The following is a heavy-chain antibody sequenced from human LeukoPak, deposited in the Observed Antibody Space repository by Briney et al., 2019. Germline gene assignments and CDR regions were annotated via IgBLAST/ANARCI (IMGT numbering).Heavy chain of an antibody. CDR3: ARKGSLGGDFDI. D-gene: IGHD3-10*01. CDR2: IIAYNGNT. CDR1: GYTFTGYG. Sequence: ASVKVSCKASGYTFTGYGISGVRQAPGQGLEWMRWIIAYNGNTNYAQKLQGRVTMTTDTSTSTAYLELRSLTSDDTAVYYCARKGSLGGDFDIWGQGTMVTVSS. J-gene: IGHJ3*02. V-gene: IGHV1-18*01.